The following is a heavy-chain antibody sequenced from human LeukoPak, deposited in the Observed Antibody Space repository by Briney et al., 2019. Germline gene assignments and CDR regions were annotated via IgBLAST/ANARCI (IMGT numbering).Heavy chain of an antibody. D-gene: IGHD2-8*01. CDR3: AKDTSIGKYCTNGVCSPFDY. CDR2: ISDSGDYT. J-gene: IGHJ4*02. CDR1: GFTFSSYA. V-gene: IGHV3-23*01. Sequence: PGGSLTLTCAGSGFTFSSYAMSWVRQPPGQGLEWVSVISDSGDYTSYADSVRGRFTISRDNSRNTLYLQMISLSPEDTAVYYCAKDTSIGKYCTNGVCSPFDYWGQGTLVTVSS.